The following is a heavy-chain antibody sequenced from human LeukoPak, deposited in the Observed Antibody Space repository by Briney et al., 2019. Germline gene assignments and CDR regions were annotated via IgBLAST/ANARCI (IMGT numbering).Heavy chain of an antibody. D-gene: IGHD4-17*01. CDR2: IQYDGSNK. J-gene: IGHJ3*02. CDR3: ARPQVNDYGDCGI. V-gene: IGHV3-30*02. CDR1: GFTFSSYA. Sequence: GGSLRLSCAASGFTFSSYAMYWVRQAPGKGLEWVAFIQYDGSNKYYADSVNGRFTISRDNSKNTLYLQMNILRAEDTAVYYCARPQVNDYGDCGIWGQGTMVAVSS.